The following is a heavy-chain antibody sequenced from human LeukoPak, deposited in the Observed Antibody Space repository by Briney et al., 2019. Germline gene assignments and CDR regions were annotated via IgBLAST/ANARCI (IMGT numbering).Heavy chain of an antibody. CDR3: ARDAGVVATGIFDY. V-gene: IGHV4-34*01. J-gene: IGHJ4*02. CDR1: GGSFSGYY. CDR2: INHSGST. D-gene: IGHD2-2*01. Sequence: SETLSLSCAVYGGSFSGYYWSWIRQPPGKGLEWIGEINHSGSTNYNPSLKSRVTISVDTSKNQFSLKLSSVTAADTAVYYCARDAGVVATGIFDYWGQGTLVTVSS.